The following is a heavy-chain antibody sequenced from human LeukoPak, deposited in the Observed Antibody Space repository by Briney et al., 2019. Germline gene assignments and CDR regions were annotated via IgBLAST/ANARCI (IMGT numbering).Heavy chain of an antibody. D-gene: IGHD1-26*01. V-gene: IGHV1-2*02. CDR3: APLGGWELSRDY. Sequence: ASVKVSCKASGYTFTDYYLHWLRQAPGQGIEWMGWISPNSGGTSYAQKFQGRVTMTRDTSISTAYMELSRLRSDDTAVYYCAPLGGWELSRDYWGQGTLVTVSS. CDR2: ISPNSGGT. J-gene: IGHJ4*02. CDR1: GYTFTDYY.